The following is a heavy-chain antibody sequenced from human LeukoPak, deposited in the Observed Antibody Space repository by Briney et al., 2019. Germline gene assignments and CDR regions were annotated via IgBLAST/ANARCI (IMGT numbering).Heavy chain of an antibody. V-gene: IGHV1-8*01. J-gene: IGHJ5*02. D-gene: IGHD6-13*01. CDR2: MNPSSGNT. CDR3: TRDQYSSSWYSAKDFPWFDP. CDR1: GYSFTSYD. Sequence: ASVKVSCKASGYSFTSYDINWVRQATGQGPEWIGWMNPSSGNTGYAQRFQGRVTMTRDTSTSTAYLELSSLRSEDTAVYYCTRDQYSSSWYSAKDFPWFDPWGQGTLVTVSS.